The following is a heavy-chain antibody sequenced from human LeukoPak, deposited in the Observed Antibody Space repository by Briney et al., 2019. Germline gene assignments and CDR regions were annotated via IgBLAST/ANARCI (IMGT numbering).Heavy chain of an antibody. V-gene: IGHV1-69-2*01. CDR2: VDPEDGET. CDR3: ATESRHSSGYFGYFQH. J-gene: IGHJ1*01. D-gene: IGHD3-22*01. Sequence: ASVKVSCKVSGYTFTDYYMHWVQQAPGKGLEWMGLVDPEDGETIYAEKFQGRVTITADTSTDTAYIELSSLRSEDTAVYYCATESRHSSGYFGYFQHWGQGTLVTVSS. CDR1: GYTFTDYY.